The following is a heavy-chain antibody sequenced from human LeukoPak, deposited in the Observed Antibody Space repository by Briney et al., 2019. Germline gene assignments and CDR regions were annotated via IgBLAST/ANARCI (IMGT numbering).Heavy chain of an antibody. CDR2: ISYDGSNK. CDR3: ARFIAWGSIVY. V-gene: IGHV3-30-3*01. CDR1: GFTFSSYA. J-gene: IGHJ4*02. Sequence: GGSLRLSCAASGFTFSSYAMHWVRQAPGKGLEWVAVISYDGSNKYYADSVKGRFTISRDNSKNTLYLQMNSLRAEDTAVYYCARFIAWGSIVYWGQGTLVTVSS. D-gene: IGHD7-27*01.